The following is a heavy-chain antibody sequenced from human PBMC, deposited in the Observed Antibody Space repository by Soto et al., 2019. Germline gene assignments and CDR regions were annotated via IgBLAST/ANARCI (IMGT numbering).Heavy chain of an antibody. D-gene: IGHD6-6*01. J-gene: IGHJ6*01. CDR2: IYPGDSYT. V-gene: IGHV5-51*07. CDR3: ARTRSFTLGFYYDGMDV. Sequence: EECLTISCQGSGYSFASYWIVWVHQMPGKDLEWMGIIYPGDSYTRYSPSFQGQVTISADKSLRTAYLQWTSLKASDTALYYCARTRSFTLGFYYDGMDVWGQGTTVTVSS. CDR1: GYSFASYW.